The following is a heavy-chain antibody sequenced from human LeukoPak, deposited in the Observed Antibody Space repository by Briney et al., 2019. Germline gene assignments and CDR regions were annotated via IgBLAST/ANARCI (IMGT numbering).Heavy chain of an antibody. Sequence: SETLSLTCTVSGGSISSYYWSCIRQPPGKGLEWIGSIYYSGSTIYNPSLKSRVTISIDTSKNQFSLKLSSVTAADTAVYYCARGGYYGSGSDDAFHIWGQGTMVTVSS. J-gene: IGHJ3*02. CDR2: IYYSGST. D-gene: IGHD3-10*01. CDR3: ARGGYYGSGSDDAFHI. V-gene: IGHV4-59*01. CDR1: GGSISSYY.